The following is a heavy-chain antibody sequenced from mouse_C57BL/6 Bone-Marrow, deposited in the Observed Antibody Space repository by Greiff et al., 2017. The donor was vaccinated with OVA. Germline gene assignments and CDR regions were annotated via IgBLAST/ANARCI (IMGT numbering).Heavy chain of an antibody. CDR1: GYTFTNYW. V-gene: IGHV1-63*01. D-gene: IGHD2-3*01. CDR2: IYPGGGYT. CDR3: ARLCDGYYDY. J-gene: IGHJ2*01. Sequence: VQLQQSGAELVRPGTSVKMSCKASGYTFTNYWIGWAKQRPGHGLEWIGDIYPGGGYTNYNEKFKGKATLTADKSSSTAYMQFSSLTSEDSAIYYCARLCDGYYDYWGQGTTLTVSS.